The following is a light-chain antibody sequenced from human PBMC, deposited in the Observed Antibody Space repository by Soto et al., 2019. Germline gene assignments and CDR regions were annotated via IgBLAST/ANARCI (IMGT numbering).Light chain of an antibody. CDR1: TSDIGRYNY. V-gene: IGLV2-14*01. CDR2: EVS. J-gene: IGLJ2*01. CDR3: SSYTTSNTLV. Sequence: QSVLTQPASVSGSPGQSITISCTGTTSDIGRYNYVAWYQHHPGKAPKVMIYEVSNRPSWISNRFSGSKSGNTASMTISGLQAEDEAHYYCSSYTTSNTLVFGGGTKLTVL.